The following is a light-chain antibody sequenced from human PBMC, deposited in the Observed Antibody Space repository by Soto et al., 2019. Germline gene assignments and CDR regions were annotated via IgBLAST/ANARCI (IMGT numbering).Light chain of an antibody. CDR3: QHYNSYSEA. V-gene: IGKV1-5*03. CDR2: QAS. Sequence: DIQMTQSPSTLSAFVGDRVTITCRASQSISSWLAWYQQKPGKAPKLLVYQASTLESGVPLRFSGSGSGTEFTLTINSLQSDDFATYYCQHYNSYSEAFGQGTKVELK. J-gene: IGKJ1*01. CDR1: QSISSW.